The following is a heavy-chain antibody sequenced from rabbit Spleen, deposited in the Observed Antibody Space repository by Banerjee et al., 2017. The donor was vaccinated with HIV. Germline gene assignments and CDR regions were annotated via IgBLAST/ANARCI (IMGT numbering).Heavy chain of an antibody. CDR1: GFSFSSSYD. CDR2: IYAGSSGNT. Sequence: QEHLKESGGGLVQPEGSLTLTCTASGFSFSSSYDMCWVRKSPGKGLEWIACIYAGSSGNTYSATWAKGRFTISKASSTTVTLQMTSLTAADTATYFCARDTGTSFSTYGMDLWGPGTLVTVS. V-gene: IGHV1S45*01. CDR3: ARDTGTSFSTYGMDL. D-gene: IGHD8-1*01. J-gene: IGHJ6*01.